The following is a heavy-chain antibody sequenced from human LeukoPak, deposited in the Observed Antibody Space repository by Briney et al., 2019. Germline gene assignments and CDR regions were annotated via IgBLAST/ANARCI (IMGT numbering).Heavy chain of an antibody. CDR1: GFTVSSNY. Sequence: PGGSLRLSCAASGFTVSSNYMSWVRQAPQEGLEWVSVISASGGSTYYADSVKGRYTISRDNSKNTLYLQMNSLRAEDTAVYYCAKDQRPYYYDSSGYSYAFDIWGQGTMVTVSS. CDR2: ISASGGST. D-gene: IGHD3-22*01. CDR3: AKDQRPYYYDSSGYSYAFDI. J-gene: IGHJ3*02. V-gene: IGHV3-23*01.